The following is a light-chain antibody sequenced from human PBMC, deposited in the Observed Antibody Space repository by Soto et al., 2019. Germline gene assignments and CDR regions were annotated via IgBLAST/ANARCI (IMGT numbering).Light chain of an antibody. CDR3: QQRSNGRVA. V-gene: IGKV3-11*01. J-gene: IGKJ3*01. CDR1: QSVSSD. Sequence: EIVLTQSPATLSLSPGERATLSCRASQSVSSDLAWYQQKPGQAPRLLIYDASNRATGIPARFSGSGSGTDFTLTISSLEPKDFAVYYGQQRSNGRVAFGPGTKVDSK. CDR2: DAS.